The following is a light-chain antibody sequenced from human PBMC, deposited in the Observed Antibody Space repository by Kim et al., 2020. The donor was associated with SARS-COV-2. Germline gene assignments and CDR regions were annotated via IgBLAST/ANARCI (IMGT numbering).Light chain of an antibody. CDR3: QQFNSYPYT. J-gene: IGKJ2*01. Sequence: SASVGDRVTITCQASQGISNALAWYQQKPGKAAKLLVYDASSLESGIQSRFSGSGSGTDFTLTISSLQPEDFATYYCQQFNSYPYTFGQGTKLEI. CDR1: QGISNA. CDR2: DAS. V-gene: IGKV1-13*02.